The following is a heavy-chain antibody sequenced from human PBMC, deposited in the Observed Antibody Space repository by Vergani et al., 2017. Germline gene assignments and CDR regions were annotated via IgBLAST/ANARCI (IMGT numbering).Heavy chain of an antibody. CDR1: GGSFSGYY. CDR3: ARDYSPVVVLFGELSRDNWFDP. V-gene: IGHV4-34*01. Sequence: QVQLQQWGAGLLKPSETLSLTCAVSGGSFSGYYWSWLRQPPGKGLEWIGEINHSGSTNYNPSLKSRVTISVDTSKNQFSLKLSSVTAADTAVYYCARDYSPVVVLFGELSRDNWFDPGGRGTLVTVSS. D-gene: IGHD3-10*02. J-gene: IGHJ5*02. CDR2: INHSGST.